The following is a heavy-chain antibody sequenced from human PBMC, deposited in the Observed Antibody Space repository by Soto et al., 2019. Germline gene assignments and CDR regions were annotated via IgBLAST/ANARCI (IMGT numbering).Heavy chain of an antibody. CDR1: GYSFTSYW. V-gene: IGHV5-51*01. D-gene: IGHD2-15*01. CDR2: IYPGDSDT. Sequence: GESLKISCKGSGYSFTSYWIGWVRQMPGKGLEWMGIIYPGDSDTRYSPSFQGQVTISADKSISTAYLQWSTLKASDTAMYYCARHVRGDGRYFYYGMDVCRQGTTGIVSS. J-gene: IGHJ6*02. CDR3: ARHVRGDGRYFYYGMDV.